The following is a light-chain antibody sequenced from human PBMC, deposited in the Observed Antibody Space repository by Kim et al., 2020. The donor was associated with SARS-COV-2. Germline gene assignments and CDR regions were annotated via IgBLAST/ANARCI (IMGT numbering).Light chain of an antibody. V-gene: IGLV3-19*01. Sequence: SSELTQDPAVSVALGQTFRITCQGDSLRSYYASWYQQKPGQAPVLVIYGKNNRPSGIPDRFSGSSSGNTASLTITGAQSEDEADYYCNSRDSSGNLWVFG. J-gene: IGLJ3*02. CDR2: GKN. CDR3: NSRDSSGNLWV. CDR1: SLRSYY.